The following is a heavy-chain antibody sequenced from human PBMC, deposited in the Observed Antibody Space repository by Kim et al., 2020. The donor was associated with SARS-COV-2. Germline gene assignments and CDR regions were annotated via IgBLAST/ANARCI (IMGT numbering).Heavy chain of an antibody. J-gene: IGHJ2*01. D-gene: IGHD3-22*01. CDR3: AKDQHYDSSGYYRSPMNWYFDL. CDR1: GFTFDDYA. Sequence: GGSLRLSCAASGFTFDDYAMHWVRQAPGKGLEWVSGISWNSGSIGYADSVKGRFTISRDNAKNSLYLQMNSLRAEDTALYYCAKDQHYDSSGYYRSPMNWYFDLWGRGTLVTVSS. CDR2: ISWNSGSI. V-gene: IGHV3-9*01.